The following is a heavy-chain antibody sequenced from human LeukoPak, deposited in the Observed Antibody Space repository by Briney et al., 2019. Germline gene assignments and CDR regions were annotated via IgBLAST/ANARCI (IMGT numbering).Heavy chain of an antibody. J-gene: IGHJ5*02. Sequence: SETLSLTCTVSGGSISSYYWSWIRQPPGKGLEWIGYIYYSGSTNYNPSPKRRVTISVDTSKNQFSLKLSSVTAADTAVYYCARDLAAAGPGFDPWGQGTLVTVSS. CDR2: IYYSGST. CDR3: ARDLAAAGPGFDP. D-gene: IGHD6-13*01. V-gene: IGHV4-59*01. CDR1: GGSISSYY.